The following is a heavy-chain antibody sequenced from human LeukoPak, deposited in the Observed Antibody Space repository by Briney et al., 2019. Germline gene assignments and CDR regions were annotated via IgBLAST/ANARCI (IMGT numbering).Heavy chain of an antibody. J-gene: IGHJ6*02. D-gene: IGHD3-3*01. CDR3: ARSYYDFWSGPTRYYYYYGMDV. V-gene: IGHV6-1*01. Sequence: SQTLSLTCAISGDSVSSNSAAWNWIRQSPSRGLEWLGRTYYRSKWYNDYAVSVKSRITINPDTSKNQFSLQPNSVTPEDTAVYYCARSYYDFWSGPTRYYYYYGMDVWGQGTTVTVSS. CDR2: TYYRSKWYN. CDR1: GDSVSSNSAA.